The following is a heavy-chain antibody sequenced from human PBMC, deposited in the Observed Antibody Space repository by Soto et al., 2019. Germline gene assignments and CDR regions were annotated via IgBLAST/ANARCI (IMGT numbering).Heavy chain of an antibody. V-gene: IGHV3-15*01. D-gene: IGHD3-10*01. CDR2: IKSKNDGAIR. CDR3: TADVPTQGVGEFDY. Sequence: DVQLVESGGGSVKPGGSLRLSCEGSGFSFRYAWMTWVRQAPGKGLEWVGRIKSKNDGAIREYAAPVKDRFTIYRDDSKNTVYLLAPGLKPEDTGMYYCTADVPTQGVGEFDYWGQGTLIAVSS. CDR1: GFSFRYAW. J-gene: IGHJ4*02.